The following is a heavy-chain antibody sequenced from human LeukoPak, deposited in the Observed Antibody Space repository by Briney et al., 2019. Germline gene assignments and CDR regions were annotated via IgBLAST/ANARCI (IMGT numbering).Heavy chain of an antibody. CDR2: INPNSGGT. CDR3: ARGWGYFDTFDYYYYYYMDV. J-gene: IGHJ6*03. D-gene: IGHD3-22*01. Sequence: ASVKVSCKASGYTFTGYYMHWVRQAPGQGLERMGWINPNSGGTNYAQKFQGRVTMTRDTSISTAYMELSRLRSEDTAVYYCARGWGYFDTFDYYYYYYMDVWGKGTTVTVSS. V-gene: IGHV1-2*02. CDR1: GYTFTGYY.